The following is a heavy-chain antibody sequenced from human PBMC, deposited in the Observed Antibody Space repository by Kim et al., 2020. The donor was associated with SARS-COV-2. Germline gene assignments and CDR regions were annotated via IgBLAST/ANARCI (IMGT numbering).Heavy chain of an antibody. Sequence: SHPSLKGGVTHSRDTSKTQFSLKLSSGTAADTAVYYCARNLAVAGNYIDYWGQGTLVTVSS. D-gene: IGHD6-19*01. V-gene: IGHV4-39*01. CDR3: ARNLAVAGNYIDY. J-gene: IGHJ4*02.